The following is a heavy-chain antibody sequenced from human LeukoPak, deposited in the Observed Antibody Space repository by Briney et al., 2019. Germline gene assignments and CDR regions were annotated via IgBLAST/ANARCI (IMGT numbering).Heavy chain of an antibody. CDR2: IYYSGST. Sequence: SETLSLTCTVSGGSISSGDYYWSWIRQPPGKGLEWIGYIYYSGSTYYNPSLKSRVTISVDTSKNQFSLKLSSVTAADTAVYYCARSLVVIATNWFDPWGQGTLVTVSS. J-gene: IGHJ5*02. V-gene: IGHV4-30-4*08. D-gene: IGHD2-21*01. CDR1: GGSISSGDYY. CDR3: ARSLVVIATNWFDP.